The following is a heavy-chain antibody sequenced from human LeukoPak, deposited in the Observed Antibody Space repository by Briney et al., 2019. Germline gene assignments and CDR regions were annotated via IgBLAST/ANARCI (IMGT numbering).Heavy chain of an antibody. V-gene: IGHV3-23*01. Sequence: GGTLRLSCEASGFTFTSYDMNWVRQAPGKGLEWVSVISAGGSTIYYADSVKGRFTISRDNSKNTLYLQMSSLRAEDAAVYYCAKAPVTSCRGAFCYPFDYWGQGTLVTVSS. CDR3: AKAPVTSCRGAFCYPFDY. CDR1: GFTFTSYD. D-gene: IGHD2-15*01. J-gene: IGHJ4*02. CDR2: ISAGGSTI.